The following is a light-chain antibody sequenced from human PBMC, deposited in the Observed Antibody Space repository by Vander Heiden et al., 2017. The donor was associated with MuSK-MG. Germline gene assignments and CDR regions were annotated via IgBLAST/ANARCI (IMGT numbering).Light chain of an antibody. V-gene: IGLV2-11*01. CDR1: SSDVGGYNS. J-gene: IGLJ2*01. CDR3: CSYASSNTVI. CDR2: DVS. Sequence: QSALTQPRSVSGSPGQSVTISCTGTSSDVGGYNSVSWYQHHPGKAPKVMIYDVSQRPSGVPVRFSGSKSGNTASLTISGLQAEDEAHYYCCSYASSNTVIFGGGTRLTVL.